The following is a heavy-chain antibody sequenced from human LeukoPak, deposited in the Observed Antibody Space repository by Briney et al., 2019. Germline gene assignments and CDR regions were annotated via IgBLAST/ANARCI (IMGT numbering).Heavy chain of an antibody. D-gene: IGHD2-15*01. CDR3: ARAVGYCSGGSCSLDY. J-gene: IGHJ4*02. V-gene: IGHV4-34*01. CDR1: GGSFSGYY. CDR2: INHSGST. Sequence: SETLSLTCAVYGGSFSGYYWGWIRQPPGKGLEWIGEINHSGSTNYNPSLKSRVTISVDTSKNQFSLKLSSVTAADTAVYYCARAVGYCSGGSCSLDYWGQGTLVTVSS.